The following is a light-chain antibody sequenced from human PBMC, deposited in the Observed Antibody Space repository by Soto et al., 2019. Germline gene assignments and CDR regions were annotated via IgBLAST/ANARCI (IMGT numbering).Light chain of an antibody. CDR1: SSNIGSNY. V-gene: IGLV1-47*01. Sequence: QSALTQPPSASGTPGQRVTISCPGSSSNIGSNYVYWYQQLPGTAPKLLIYRNNQRPSGVPDRFSGSKSGTSASLAISGLRSEDEADYYCAAWDDSLSGLYVFGTGTKVTVL. CDR3: AAWDDSLSGLYV. J-gene: IGLJ1*01. CDR2: RNN.